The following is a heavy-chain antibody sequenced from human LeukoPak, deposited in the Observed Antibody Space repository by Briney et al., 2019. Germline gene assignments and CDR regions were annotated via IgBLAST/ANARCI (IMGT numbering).Heavy chain of an antibody. CDR1: GFTFSSYG. D-gene: IGHD5-12*01. CDR3: AKAYSGYDWSLVDY. CDR2: ISYDGSNK. Sequence: PGGSLRLSCAASGFTFSSYGMHWVRQAPGKGLEWVAVISYDGSNKYYADSVKGRFTISRDNSKNTLYLQMNSLRAEDTAVYYCAKAYSGYDWSLVDYWGQGTLVTVSS. J-gene: IGHJ4*02. V-gene: IGHV3-30*18.